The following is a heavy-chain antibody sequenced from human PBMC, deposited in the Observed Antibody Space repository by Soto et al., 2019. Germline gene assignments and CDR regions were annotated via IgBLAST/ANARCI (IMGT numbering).Heavy chain of an antibody. D-gene: IGHD2-2*01. CDR3: ARLVCPLVLNYYGMDV. V-gene: IGHV1-69*12. CDR2: IIPIFGTA. J-gene: IGHJ6*02. Sequence: QVQLVQSGAEVKKPGSSVKVSCKASGGTFSSYAISWVRQAPGQGLEWMGGIIPIFGTANYAQKFQGRVTITADESTSTAYMELISLRSEDTAGYYCARLVCPLVLNYYGMDVWGQGTTVTVSS. CDR1: GGTFSSYA.